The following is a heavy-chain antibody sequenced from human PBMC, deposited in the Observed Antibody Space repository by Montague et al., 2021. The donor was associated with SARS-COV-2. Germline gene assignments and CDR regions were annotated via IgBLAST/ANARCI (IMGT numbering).Heavy chain of an antibody. CDR1: GGSINSSNYF. CDR2: IYFGGGT. CDR3: ARDGCKGFSGYESEGGFEY. D-gene: IGHD5-18*01. V-gene: IGHV4-39*07. J-gene: IGHJ4*02. Sequence: SETLSLTCTVSGGSINSSNYFWGWIRQPGGKGLEWIGSIYFGGGTXYXXXXKXRVTISVDTSKNQFSLKLTSVTAADTAAYWCARDGCKGFSGYESEGGFEYGGQGTLVSGSS.